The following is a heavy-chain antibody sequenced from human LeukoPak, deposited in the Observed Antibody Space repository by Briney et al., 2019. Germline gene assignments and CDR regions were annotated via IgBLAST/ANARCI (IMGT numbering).Heavy chain of an antibody. CDR1: GGSIRSSYYY. V-gene: IGHV4-39*02. Sequence: SETLSLTCTVSGGSIRSSYYYWGWIRQPPGKGLEWIGSIYDSGSTYYNPSLKSRVTISVDTSKNQFSLKLNSVTAADTAVYYCARDDRHRPDSSPRNYYFDYWGQGTLVTVSS. CDR3: ARDDRHRPDSSPRNYYFDY. CDR2: IYDSGST. D-gene: IGHD6-6*01. J-gene: IGHJ4*02.